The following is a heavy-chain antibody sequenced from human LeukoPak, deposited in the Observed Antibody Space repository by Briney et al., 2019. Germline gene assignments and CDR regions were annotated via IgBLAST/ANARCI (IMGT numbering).Heavy chain of an antibody. CDR1: GFTFSSYS. J-gene: IGHJ4*02. CDR2: ISSSSSYI. D-gene: IGHD5-18*01. CDR3: ARDRRHTAMDVDY. Sequence: GGSLRLSCAASGFTFSSYSMNWVRQAPGKGLEWVSSISSSSSYIYYADSVKGRFTISRDNAKNSLYLQMNSLRAEDTAVYCCARDRRHTAMDVDYWGQGTLVTVSS. V-gene: IGHV3-21*01.